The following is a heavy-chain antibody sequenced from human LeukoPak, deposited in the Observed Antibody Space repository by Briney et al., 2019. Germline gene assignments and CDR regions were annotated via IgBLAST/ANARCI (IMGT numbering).Heavy chain of an antibody. J-gene: IGHJ6*02. Sequence: GGSLRLSCAASGFTFSTYAMSWVRLAPGKGLEWVSGISGSGGSTYYADSVKGRFTSSRDNSNDTLYVQMNSLSVEDTAVHYCAKGGGLSGSGRLAMDVWGQGTTVTVPS. CDR1: GFTFSTYA. V-gene: IGHV3-23*01. CDR2: ISGSGGST. D-gene: IGHD3-10*01. CDR3: AKGGGLSGSGRLAMDV.